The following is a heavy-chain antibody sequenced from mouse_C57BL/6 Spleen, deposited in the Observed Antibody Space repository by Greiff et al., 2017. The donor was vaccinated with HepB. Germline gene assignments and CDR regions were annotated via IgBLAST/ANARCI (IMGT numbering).Heavy chain of an antibody. CDR2: FYPGSGSI. J-gene: IGHJ4*01. V-gene: IGHV1-62-2*01. Sequence: VKLQESGAELVKPGASVKLSCKASGYTFTEYTIHWVKQRSGQGLECIGWFYPGSGSIKYNEKFKDKATLTADKSSSTVYMELSRLTSEDSAVYSCARHGAEVYAMDYWGQGTSVTVSS. CDR3: ARHGAEVYAMDY. D-gene: IGHD6-1*01. CDR1: GYTFTEYT.